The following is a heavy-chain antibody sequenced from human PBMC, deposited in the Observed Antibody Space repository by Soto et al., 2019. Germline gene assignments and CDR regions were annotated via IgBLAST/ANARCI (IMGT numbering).Heavy chain of an antibody. Sequence: EVHLVESGGGLVQPGGSLRLSCATSGFTFNNYHMNWVRQAPGKGLEWLSYISTSGATIFYADSVKGRFTISRDNARNSVFLQMNSLRDEDTAVYYCARVRTFDWFSLDYWGRGTLVTVSS. CDR1: GFTFNNYH. J-gene: IGHJ4*02. D-gene: IGHD3-9*01. CDR2: ISTSGATI. CDR3: ARVRTFDWFSLDY. V-gene: IGHV3-48*02.